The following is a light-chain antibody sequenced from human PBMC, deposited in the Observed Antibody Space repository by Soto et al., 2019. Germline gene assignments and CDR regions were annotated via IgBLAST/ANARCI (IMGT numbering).Light chain of an antibody. V-gene: IGKV3-20*01. CDR3: QQYGNSLFT. Sequence: EIVLTQSPGTLSLSPGEGATLSCRASQSVVSSYLAWYQQKPGQAPRPLIYGASSRATGIPDRFSGSGSGTDYPLIISRLEPEDFAVYYCQQYGNSLFTFGQGTRLEIK. J-gene: IGKJ5*01. CDR2: GAS. CDR1: QSVVSSY.